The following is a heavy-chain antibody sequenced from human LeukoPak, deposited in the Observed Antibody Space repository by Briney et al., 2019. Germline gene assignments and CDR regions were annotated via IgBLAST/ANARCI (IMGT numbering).Heavy chain of an antibody. J-gene: IGHJ4*02. D-gene: IGHD3-22*01. CDR3: ARQRLTYYDSSGPFDY. V-gene: IGHV3-21*01. CDR2: IDRSSTYI. CDR1: GFTFNTYS. Sequence: PGGSLRLSCAASGFTFNTYSMIWVRQAPGKGLEWVSAIDRSSTYIFYADSVKGRFTISRDNSKNTLYLQMNSLRAEDTAVYYCARQRLTYYDSSGPFDYWGQGILVTVSS.